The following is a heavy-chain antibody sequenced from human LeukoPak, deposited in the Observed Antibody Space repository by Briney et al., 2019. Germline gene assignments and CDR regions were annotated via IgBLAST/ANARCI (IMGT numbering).Heavy chain of an antibody. D-gene: IGHD6-13*01. V-gene: IGHV4-39*02. J-gene: IGHJ4*02. CDR2: IYYSGST. CDR1: GGSLSSSSYY. CDR3: ARDPDAAAGTQFDY. Sequence: SETLSLTCTVSGGSLSSSSYYWGWTRQPPGKGLGWLGSIYYSGSTYYNPSLKSRVTISVDTSKNQFSLKLSSVTAADTAVYYCARDPDAAAGTQFDYWGQGTLVTVSS.